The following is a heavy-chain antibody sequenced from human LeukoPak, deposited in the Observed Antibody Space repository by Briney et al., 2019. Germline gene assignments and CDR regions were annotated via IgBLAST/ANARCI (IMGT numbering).Heavy chain of an antibody. CDR1: GFTLSSYS. Sequence: NPGGSLRLSCAASGFTLSSYSMNWVRQAPGKGLEWVSSISSSSYIYYADSVKGRFTISRDNAKNSLYLQMNSLRAEDTAVYYCARDYYDSSGSSWFDPWGQGTLVTVSS. CDR2: ISSSSYI. V-gene: IGHV3-21*01. J-gene: IGHJ5*02. D-gene: IGHD3-22*01. CDR3: ARDYYDSSGSSWFDP.